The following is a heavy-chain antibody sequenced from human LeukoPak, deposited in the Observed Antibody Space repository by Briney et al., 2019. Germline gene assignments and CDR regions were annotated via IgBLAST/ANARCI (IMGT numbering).Heavy chain of an antibody. D-gene: IGHD3-22*01. CDR1: GFTFSSYA. Sequence: PGGSLRLSCAASGFTFSSYAMSWVRQAPGKGLEWVSAISGSGGSTYYADSVKGRFTISRDNSKNTLYLQMNSLRAGDTAVYYCAKDSSSGYYYYFDYWGQGTLVTVSS. CDR3: AKDSSSGYYYYFDY. J-gene: IGHJ4*02. CDR2: ISGSGGST. V-gene: IGHV3-23*01.